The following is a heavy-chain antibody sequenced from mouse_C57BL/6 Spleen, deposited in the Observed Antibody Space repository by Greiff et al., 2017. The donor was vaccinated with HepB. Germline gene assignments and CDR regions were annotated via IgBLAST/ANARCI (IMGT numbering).Heavy chain of an antibody. CDR2: IYPRSGNT. D-gene: IGHD2-4*01. CDR3: ARGKANDYDGRPLYAMDD. J-gene: IGHJ4*01. CDR1: GYTFTSYG. Sequence: VQLQQSGAELARPGASVKLSCKASGYTFTSYGISWVKQRTGQGLEWIGEIYPRSGNTYYNEKFKGKATQTADKSSSTAYMELRSLTSEDSAVYFSARGKANDYDGRPLYAMDDWGQGTSVTVSS. V-gene: IGHV1-81*01.